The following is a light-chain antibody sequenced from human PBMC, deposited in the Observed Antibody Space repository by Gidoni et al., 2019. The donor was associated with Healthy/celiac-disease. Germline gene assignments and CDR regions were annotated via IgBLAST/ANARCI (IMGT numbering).Light chain of an antibody. J-gene: IGKJ1*01. CDR1: QSVLYSTNNKNY. V-gene: IGKV4-1*01. CDR3: QQYYRTPWT. CDR2: WAS. Sequence: DIVMTKSQDSLAVSLGERATINCKSSQSVLYSTNNKNYLAWYQQKPGQPPKLLIYWASTRASGVPDRFSGSGSGTDFTLTISSLQADDVAVYYCQQYYRTPWTFGQGTKVEIK.